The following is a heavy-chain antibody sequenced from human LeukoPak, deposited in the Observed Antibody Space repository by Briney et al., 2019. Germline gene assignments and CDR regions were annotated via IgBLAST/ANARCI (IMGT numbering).Heavy chain of an antibody. D-gene: IGHD3-3*01. Sequence: GGSLRLSCAASGFTFSSYWMTWVRQAPGKGLEWVSSISSSSSYIYYADSVKGRFTISRDNAKNSLYLQMNSLRAEDTAVYYCAKGKYYDFWSGYYTGGFDYWGQGTLVTVSS. CDR1: GFTFSSYW. CDR2: ISSSSSYI. J-gene: IGHJ4*02. V-gene: IGHV3-21*01. CDR3: AKGKYYDFWSGYYTGGFDY.